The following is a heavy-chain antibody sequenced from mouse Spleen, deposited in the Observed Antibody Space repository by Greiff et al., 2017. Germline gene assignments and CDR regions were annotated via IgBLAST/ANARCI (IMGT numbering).Heavy chain of an antibody. V-gene: IGHV1-59*01. D-gene: IGHD4-1*01. Sequence: VKLQQPGAELVRPGTSVKLSCKASGYTFTSYWMHWVKQRPGQGLEWIGVIDPSDSYTNYNQKFKGKATLTVDTSSSTAYMQLSSLTSEDSAVYYCASETGTTAYWGQGTLVTVSA. CDR1: GYTFTSYW. CDR2: IDPSDSYT. CDR3: ASETGTTAY. J-gene: IGHJ3*01.